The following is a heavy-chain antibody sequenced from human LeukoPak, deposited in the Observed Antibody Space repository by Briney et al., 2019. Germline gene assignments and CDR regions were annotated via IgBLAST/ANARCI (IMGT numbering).Heavy chain of an antibody. V-gene: IGHV1-69*05. D-gene: IGHD5-18*01. Sequence: ASVKVSCKASGGTFGSCAISGVRPPPGQALEGMGGILPIFVTTNNAQKSQGRVTITTEKSTSTAYMELSSLRSEDTAVYYCARATAMVSGIFDYWGQGTLVTVSS. CDR2: ILPIFVTT. CDR3: ARATAMVSGIFDY. CDR1: GGTFGSCA. J-gene: IGHJ4*02.